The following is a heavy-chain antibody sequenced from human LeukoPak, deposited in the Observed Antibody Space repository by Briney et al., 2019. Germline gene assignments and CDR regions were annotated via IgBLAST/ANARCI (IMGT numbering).Heavy chain of an antibody. CDR2: VNSSGGST. D-gene: IGHD4-17*01. V-gene: IGHV1-46*01. J-gene: IGHJ4*02. CDR3: ARDRTVTTPRLVVDY. CDR1: GYTFTNYY. Sequence: ASVKVSCKASGYTFTNYYIHWVRQAPGQGLEWMGIVNSSGGSTRHAQKFQGRLTMTTDTSTSTAYLELRSLRSDDTAVYYCARDRTVTTPRLVVDYWGEGTLVTVSS.